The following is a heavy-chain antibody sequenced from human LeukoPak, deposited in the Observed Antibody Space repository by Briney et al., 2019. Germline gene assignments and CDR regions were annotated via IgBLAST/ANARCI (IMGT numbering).Heavy chain of an antibody. CDR3: AKDFVGAQGGY. CDR1: GFTFSSYG. D-gene: IGHD2-21*01. V-gene: IGHV3-30*18. Sequence: PGRSLRLSCAASGFTFSSYGMHWVRQAPGKGLEWVAVISYDGSNKYYADSVKGRFTISRDNSKNTLYLQMNSLRAEDTAVYYCAKDFVGAQGGYWGQGTLVTVSS. CDR2: ISYDGSNK. J-gene: IGHJ4*02.